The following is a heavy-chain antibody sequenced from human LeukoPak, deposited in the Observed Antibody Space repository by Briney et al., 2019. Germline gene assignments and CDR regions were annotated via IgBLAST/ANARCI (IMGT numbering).Heavy chain of an antibody. CDR1: GFTFTSYA. CDR2: ISGSGGST. J-gene: IGHJ5*02. V-gene: IGHV3-23*01. D-gene: IGHD4-17*01. Sequence: GGSLRLSCAASGFTFTSYAMSWVRQAPGKGLEWVSAISGSGGSTYYADTVKGRFTISRDNSKNTLSLQMNSLRAEDTAVYYCAILHNDYGDYEEAVWFDPWGQGTLVTVSS. CDR3: AILHNDYGDYEEAVWFDP.